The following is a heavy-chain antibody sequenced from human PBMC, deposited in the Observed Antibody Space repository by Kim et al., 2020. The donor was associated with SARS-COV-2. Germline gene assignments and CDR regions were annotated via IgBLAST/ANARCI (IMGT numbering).Heavy chain of an antibody. CDR3: ARESLVVVVAARFIGKYFDY. Sequence: GGSLRLSCAASGFTFSSYAMHWVRQAPGKGLEWVAVISYDGSNKYYADSVKGRFTISRDNSKNTLYLQMNSLRAEDTAVYYCARESLVVVVAARFIGKYFDYWGQGTLVTVSS. D-gene: IGHD2-15*01. CDR1: GFTFSSYA. V-gene: IGHV3-30-3*01. J-gene: IGHJ4*02. CDR2: ISYDGSNK.